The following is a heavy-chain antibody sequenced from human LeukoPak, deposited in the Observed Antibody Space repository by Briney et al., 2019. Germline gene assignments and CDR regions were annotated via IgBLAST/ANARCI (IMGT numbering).Heavy chain of an antibody. D-gene: IGHD3-22*01. J-gene: IGHJ4*02. CDR1: GGTFSSCA. Sequence: SVKVSCKASGGTFSSCAISWVRQAPGQGLEWMGGIIPIFGTANYAQKFQGRVTITADESTSTAYMELSSLRSEDTAVYYCSRAAYDSSGYYYGPGFDYWGQGTLVTVSS. V-gene: IGHV1-69*13. CDR3: SRAAYDSSGYYYGPGFDY. CDR2: IIPIFGTA.